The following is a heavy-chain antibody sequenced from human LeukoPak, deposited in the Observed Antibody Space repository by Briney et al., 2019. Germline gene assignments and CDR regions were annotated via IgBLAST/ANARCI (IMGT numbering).Heavy chain of an antibody. CDR3: ATLYGYYYYMDV. Sequence: SETLSLTCTVSGGSISSYYWSWIRQPPGKGLEWIGSIYYSGSTYYNPSLKSRVTISVDTSKNQFSLKLSSVTAADTAVYCCATLYGYYYYMDVWGKGTTVTVSS. CDR1: GGSISSYY. D-gene: IGHD3-3*01. V-gene: IGHV4-59*12. CDR2: IYYSGST. J-gene: IGHJ6*03.